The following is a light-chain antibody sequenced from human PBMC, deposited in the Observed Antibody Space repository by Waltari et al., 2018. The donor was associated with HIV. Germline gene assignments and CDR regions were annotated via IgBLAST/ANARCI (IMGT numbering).Light chain of an antibody. Sequence: DIVMTQSPDSLAVSLGERAPITCKSSQSVLYSSNNKNYLAWYQQKPGQPPKLLIYWASARESGVPDRFSASGSGTDFTLTISSLQAEDVAVYYCQQHYTTPLTFGGGTKVEI. J-gene: IGKJ4*01. CDR1: QSVLYSSNNKNY. CDR3: QQHYTTPLT. V-gene: IGKV4-1*01. CDR2: WAS.